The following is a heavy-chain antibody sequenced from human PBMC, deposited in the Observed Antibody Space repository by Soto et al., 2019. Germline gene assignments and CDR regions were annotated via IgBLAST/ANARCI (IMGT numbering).Heavy chain of an antibody. CDR1: GFTFSSYG. CDR3: ARDAYFGYSYRSYYYGMDV. Sequence: GGSLRLSCAASGFTFSSYGMRWVRQAPGKGLEWVAVIWYDGSNKYYADSVKGRFTISRDNSKNTLYLQMNSLRAEDTAVYYCARDAYFGYSYRSYYYGMDVWGQGTTVTVSS. J-gene: IGHJ6*02. CDR2: IWYDGSNK. V-gene: IGHV3-33*01. D-gene: IGHD5-18*01.